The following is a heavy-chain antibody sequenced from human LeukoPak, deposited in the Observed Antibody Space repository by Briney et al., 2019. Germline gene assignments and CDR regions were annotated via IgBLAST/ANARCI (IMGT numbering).Heavy chain of an antibody. D-gene: IGHD2-21*01. Sequence: SETLSLTCTVSGYSINSGYYWGWIRQPPGKGLEWIGSMFHSGGTHYNPSLKSRVTISIDTAKNQFSLKLNSVTPADTAVYYCAREVASLDYWGQGTLVTVSS. J-gene: IGHJ4*02. CDR1: GYSINSGYY. CDR3: AREVASLDY. V-gene: IGHV4-38-2*02. CDR2: MFHSGGT.